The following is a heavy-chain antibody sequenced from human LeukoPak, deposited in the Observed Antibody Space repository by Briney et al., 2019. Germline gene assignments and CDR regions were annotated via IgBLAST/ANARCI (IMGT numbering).Heavy chain of an antibody. Sequence: SETLSLTCTVPDASICSYYWSWIRQPPGKGLEWIGYIYYSGSTNYNPSLKSRVTISVDTSKNQFSLKLRSVTAADTAMYYCARGGYSRGILRYFDLWGRGTLVTVSS. CDR2: IYYSGST. V-gene: IGHV4-59*01. CDR3: ARGGYSRGILRYFDL. J-gene: IGHJ2*01. D-gene: IGHD5-12*01. CDR1: DASICSYY.